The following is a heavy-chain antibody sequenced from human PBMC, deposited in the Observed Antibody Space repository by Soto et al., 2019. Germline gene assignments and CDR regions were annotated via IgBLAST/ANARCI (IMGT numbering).Heavy chain of an antibody. J-gene: IGHJ4*02. CDR3: ARLNPIAAAFDY. D-gene: IGHD6-13*01. CDR1: GFTFSSYA. Sequence: EVQLVESGGGLVQPGGSLRLSCAASGFTFSSYAMHWVRQAPGKGLDYVSAISSNGGSTYYANSVKGRFTISRDNSKNTLYLHMGSLRAEDMAVYYCARLNPIAAAFDYWGLGTLVTVSS. V-gene: IGHV3-64*01. CDR2: ISSNGGST.